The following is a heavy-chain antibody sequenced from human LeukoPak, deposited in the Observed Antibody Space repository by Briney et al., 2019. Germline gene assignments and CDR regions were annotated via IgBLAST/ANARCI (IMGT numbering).Heavy chain of an antibody. CDR2: LTYGGTNR. CDR3: VKEQSTGYYRVADY. Sequence: GRSLRLSCAASGFSVSSSGMHWVRQTPGKGLEWLGALTYGGTNRHYADSVKGLFTISGDNSKSTLYLQMNSLRVEDTAVYYCVKEQSTGYYRVADYWGQGTLVTVSS. V-gene: IGHV3-30*18. J-gene: IGHJ4*02. D-gene: IGHD1-26*01. CDR1: GFSVSSSG.